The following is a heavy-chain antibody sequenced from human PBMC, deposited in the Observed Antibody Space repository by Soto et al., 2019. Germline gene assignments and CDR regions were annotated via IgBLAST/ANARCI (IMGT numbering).Heavy chain of an antibody. CDR3: ARGSHTGHDWDY. V-gene: IGHV3-74*01. J-gene: IGHJ4*02. Sequence: PGGSLRLSCAASGFTLSGYWMHWVRQAPGKGLVWVSRVNSDGSTTFYADSVKGRFTISRDISRNTLNLQMDSLRAEDTAVYYCARGSHTGHDWDYWGQGTLVTVSS. D-gene: IGHD5-12*01. CDR2: VNSDGSTT. CDR1: GFTLSGYW.